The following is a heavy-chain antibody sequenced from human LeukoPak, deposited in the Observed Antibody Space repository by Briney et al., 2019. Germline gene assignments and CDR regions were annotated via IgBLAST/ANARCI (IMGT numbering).Heavy chain of an antibody. D-gene: IGHD2-2*01. CDR1: GYTLTSYG. Sequence: ASVKVSCKASGYTLTSYGISWVRQAPGQGLEWMGWISAYNGNTNYAQKLQGRVTMTTDTSTSTAYMELRSLRSDNTAVYYCARVMSSTDAFDIWGQGTMVTVSS. V-gene: IGHV1-18*01. CDR2: ISAYNGNT. CDR3: ARVMSSTDAFDI. J-gene: IGHJ3*02.